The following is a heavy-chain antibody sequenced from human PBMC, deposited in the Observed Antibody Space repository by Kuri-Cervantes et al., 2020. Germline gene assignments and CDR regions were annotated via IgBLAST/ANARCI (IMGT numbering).Heavy chain of an antibody. J-gene: IGHJ4*02. D-gene: IGHD6-19*01. CDR3: ARGVGTQWPPQ. V-gene: IGHV3-7*01. Sequence: GGSLRLSCAASGFTFTFYWMTWVRQAPGKGLERVADIKQDGSVKYYVDSVKGRFTIPRDNARNSLYLQMNSLRVEDTAVYYCARGVGTQWPPQWGQGTLVTVSS. CDR1: GFTFTFYW. CDR2: IKQDGSVK.